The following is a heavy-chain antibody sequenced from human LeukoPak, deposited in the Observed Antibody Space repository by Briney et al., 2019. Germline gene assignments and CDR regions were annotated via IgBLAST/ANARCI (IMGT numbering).Heavy chain of an antibody. Sequence: GGSLRLSCVASGFTFSSYTMNWVRQAPGKGLEWVSSISSSSIYTYYADSVKGRFTISRDNAKQSLYLQMNSLRADDTALYYCARDSTADLDYWGQGTLVTVSS. V-gene: IGHV3-21*01. J-gene: IGHJ4*02. D-gene: IGHD6-19*01. CDR2: ISSSSIYT. CDR1: GFTFSSYT. CDR3: ARDSTADLDY.